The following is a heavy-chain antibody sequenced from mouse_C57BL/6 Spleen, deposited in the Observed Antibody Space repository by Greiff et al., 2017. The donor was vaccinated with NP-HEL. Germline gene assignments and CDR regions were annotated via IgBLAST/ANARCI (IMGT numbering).Heavy chain of an antibody. CDR2: INPSSGYT. Sequence: VQLQQSGAELARPGASVKMSCKASGYTFTSYTMHWAKQRPGQGLEWIGYINPSSGYTKYNQKFKDKATLTADKSSSTAYMQLSSLTSEDSAVYYCARGGAYYYAMDYWGQGTSVTVSS. CDR1: GYTFTSYT. D-gene: IGHD6-1*01. V-gene: IGHV1-4*01. CDR3: ARGGAYYYAMDY. J-gene: IGHJ4*01.